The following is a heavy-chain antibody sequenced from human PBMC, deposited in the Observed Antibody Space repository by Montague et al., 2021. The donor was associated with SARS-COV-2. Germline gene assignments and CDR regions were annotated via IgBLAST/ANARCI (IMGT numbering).Heavy chain of an antibody. CDR3: ARWYYGSGSYPH. Sequence: SETLSLTCSVSGYSISSGYYWGWIRQPPGKGLEWIGNIYHSGGTYYSPSLKSRVTVSVDTSKNQFSLRLSSVTAVDTAVYYCARWYYGSGSYPHWGQGTLVTVSS. J-gene: IGHJ4*02. D-gene: IGHD3-10*01. CDR2: IYHSGGT. CDR1: GYSISSGYY. V-gene: IGHV4-38-2*01.